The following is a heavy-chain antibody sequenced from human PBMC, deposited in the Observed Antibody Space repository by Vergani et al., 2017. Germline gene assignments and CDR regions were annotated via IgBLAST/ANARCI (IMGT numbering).Heavy chain of an antibody. D-gene: IGHD3-10*01. CDR1: GASVNSYY. CDR3: ARSRIYYGAGSPDY. V-gene: IGHV4-59*02. CDR2: VSFRGYP. J-gene: IGHJ4*02. Sequence: QVKLQESGPGLVKPSETLSLTCTVSGASVNSYYWSWTRPPPGQGLSLIGYVSFRGYPLYDPSVKFRMTISLNTSSNQFSLYLTSVTAADTAVYYCARSRIYYGAGSPDYWGQGTLVTVSS.